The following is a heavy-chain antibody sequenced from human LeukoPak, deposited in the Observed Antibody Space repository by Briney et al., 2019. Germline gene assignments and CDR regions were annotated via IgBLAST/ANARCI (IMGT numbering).Heavy chain of an antibody. V-gene: IGHV3-23*01. Sequence: GGSLRLSCAASGFTFSNYAMSWARQAPGKGLEWVSAISGSGGSTYYADSVKGRFTICRDNSKNTLYLQMNSLRAEDTAVYYCTKGTIWLPFDYWGQGTLVTVSS. CDR1: GFTFSNYA. CDR2: ISGSGGST. J-gene: IGHJ4*02. D-gene: IGHD5-18*01. CDR3: TKGTIWLPFDY.